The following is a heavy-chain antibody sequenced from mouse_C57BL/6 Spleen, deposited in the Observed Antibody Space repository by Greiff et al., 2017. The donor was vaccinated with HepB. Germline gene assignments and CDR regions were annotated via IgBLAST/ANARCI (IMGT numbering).Heavy chain of an antibody. J-gene: IGHJ3*01. CDR3: ASPDGYDSFAY. CDR2: IWSGGST. Sequence: VQRVESGPGLVQPSQSLSITCTVSGFSLTSYGVHWVRQSPGKGLEWLGVIWSGGSTDYNAAFISRLSISKDNSKSQVFFKMNSLQADDTAIYYCASPDGYDSFAYWGQGTLVTVSA. D-gene: IGHD2-2*01. V-gene: IGHV2-2*01. CDR1: GFSLTSYG.